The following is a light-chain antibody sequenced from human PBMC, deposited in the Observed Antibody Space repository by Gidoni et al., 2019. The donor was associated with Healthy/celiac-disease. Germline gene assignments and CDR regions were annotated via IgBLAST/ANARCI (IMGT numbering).Light chain of an antibody. CDR1: QSVSSSY. J-gene: IGKJ1*01. CDR2: GAS. Sequence: QSVSSSYLAWYQQKPGQAPRLLIYGASSRATGIPDRFSGSGSGTDFTLTISRLEPEDFAVYYCQQYGSSPRTFGQXTKVGIK. V-gene: IGKV3-20*01. CDR3: QQYGSSPRT.